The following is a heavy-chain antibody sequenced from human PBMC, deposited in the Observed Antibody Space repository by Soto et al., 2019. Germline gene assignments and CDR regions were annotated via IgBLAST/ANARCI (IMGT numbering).Heavy chain of an antibody. J-gene: IGHJ4*02. D-gene: IGHD3-3*01. V-gene: IGHV3-23*01. CDR3: AKSHEFGVVILYYFDH. CDR2: ISGSGGST. Sequence: GGSLRLSCAASGFTFSSYAMSWVRQAPGKGLEWVSAISGSGGSTYYADSVKGRFTISRDNSKNTLYLQMNSLRAEDTAVYYCAKSHEFGVVILYYFDHWGQGTLVTVSS. CDR1: GFTFSSYA.